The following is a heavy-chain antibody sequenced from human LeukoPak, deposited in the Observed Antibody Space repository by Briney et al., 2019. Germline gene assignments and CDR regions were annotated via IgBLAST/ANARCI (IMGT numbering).Heavy chain of an antibody. V-gene: IGHV3-23*01. CDR1: GFTFSSYA. D-gene: IGHD6-13*01. J-gene: IGHJ1*01. Sequence: AGGSLRLSCAASGFTFSSYAMSWVRQAPGKGLEWVSAISGSGGSTYYADSVKGRFTISRDNSKNTLYLQMNSLRAEDTAVYYCANPNNPGYSSSWYKFSFQHWGQGTLVTVSS. CDR3: ANPNNPGYSSSWYKFSFQH. CDR2: ISGSGGST.